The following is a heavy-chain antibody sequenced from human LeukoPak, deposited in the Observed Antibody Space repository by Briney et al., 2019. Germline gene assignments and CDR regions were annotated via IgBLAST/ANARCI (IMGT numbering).Heavy chain of an antibody. CDR3: ARELFSVGAHPFDP. CDR2: INPSGGST. Sequence: GSVKVSCKASGYTFTSYYMHWVRQAPGQGLEGMGIINPSGGSTSYAQKFQGRVTRTRDMSTSTVYMELSSLRSEDTAVYYCARELFSVGAHPFDPWGQGTLVAVSS. V-gene: IGHV1-46*01. CDR1: GYTFTSYY. D-gene: IGHD1-26*01. J-gene: IGHJ5*02.